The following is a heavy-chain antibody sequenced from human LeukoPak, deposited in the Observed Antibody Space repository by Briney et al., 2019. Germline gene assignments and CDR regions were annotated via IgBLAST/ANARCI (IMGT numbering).Heavy chain of an antibody. CDR1: GGSISSYY. J-gene: IGHJ3*02. Sequence: SETLSLTCTVSGGSISSYYWSWIRQPPGKGLEWIGYIYYSGSTNYNPSLKSRVTISVDTSKNQFSLKLSSVTAADTAVYYCARVNCGGDCYGPNRPPDAFDIWGQGTMVTVSS. CDR3: ARVNCGGDCYGPNRPPDAFDI. D-gene: IGHD2-21*01. V-gene: IGHV4-59*01. CDR2: IYYSGST.